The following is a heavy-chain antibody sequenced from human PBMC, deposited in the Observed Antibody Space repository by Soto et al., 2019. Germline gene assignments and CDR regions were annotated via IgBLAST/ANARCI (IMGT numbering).Heavy chain of an antibody. CDR2: ISSNGGST. CDR3: VKDHDFWSGYFAGNWFDP. Sequence: GGSLRLSXSASGFTFSSYAMHWVRQAPGKGLEYVSAISSNGGSTYYADSVKGRFTISRDNSKNTLYLQMSSLRAEDTAVYYCVKDHDFWSGYFAGNWFDPWGQGTLVTVSS. CDR1: GFTFSSYA. J-gene: IGHJ5*02. D-gene: IGHD3-3*01. V-gene: IGHV3-64D*06.